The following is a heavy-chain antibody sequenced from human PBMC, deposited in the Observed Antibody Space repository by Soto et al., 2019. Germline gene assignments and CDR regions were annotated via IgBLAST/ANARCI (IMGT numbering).Heavy chain of an antibody. CDR1: GFTFTRYS. CDR3: ARESEDLTSTFDD. CDR2: ISSTTNYI. J-gene: IGHJ4*02. Sequence: RLSCSASGFTFTRYSMNWVRQAPGKGLEWVSSISSTTNYIYYGDSMKGRFTISRDNAKNSLYLEMNSLRAEDTAVYYCARESEDLTSTFDDWGQGPLVPVSS. V-gene: IGHV3-21*06.